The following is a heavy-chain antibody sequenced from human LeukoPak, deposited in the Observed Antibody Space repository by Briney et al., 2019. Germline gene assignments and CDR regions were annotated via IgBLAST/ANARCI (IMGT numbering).Heavy chain of an antibody. D-gene: IGHD3-16*01. Sequence: GESLKISCKGSGYSFTSYWIGWVRQMPGKGLEWTGIIYPGDSDTRYSPSFQGQVTISADKSISTAYLQWSSLKASDTAMYYCARQPRNSVWSFVNWFDPWGQGTLVTVSS. J-gene: IGHJ5*02. CDR1: GYSFTSYW. CDR3: ARQPRNSVWSFVNWFDP. V-gene: IGHV5-51*01. CDR2: IYPGDSDT.